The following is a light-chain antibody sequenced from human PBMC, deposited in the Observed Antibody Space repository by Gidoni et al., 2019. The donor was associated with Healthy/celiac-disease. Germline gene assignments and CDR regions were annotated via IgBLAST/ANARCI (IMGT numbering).Light chain of an antibody. CDR2: DAS. Sequence: EIVLTQSPATLSLSPGERAPLSCRASQSVSVYLAWYQQKPGQAPRLLIYDASNRATGIPARFSGSVSGTYFTLTISSLEPEDFAVYYCQQRSNWPPAFGQGTRLEIK. V-gene: IGKV3-11*01. CDR3: QQRSNWPPA. CDR1: QSVSVY. J-gene: IGKJ5*01.